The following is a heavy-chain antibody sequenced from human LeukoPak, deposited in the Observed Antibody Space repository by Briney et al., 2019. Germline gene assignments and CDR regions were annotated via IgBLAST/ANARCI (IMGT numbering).Heavy chain of an antibody. V-gene: IGHV3-53*01. Sequence: GGSLRLSCAASGFTVNSNYMSWVRQAPGKGLEWVSLIYTGGSTYYADSAKGRFTISRDNSKNTLYLQMDSLRAEDTAVYYCAKARYNSGWYGLDPWGQGTLVTVSS. CDR2: IYTGGST. D-gene: IGHD6-19*01. CDR3: AKARYNSGWYGLDP. J-gene: IGHJ5*02. CDR1: GFTVNSNY.